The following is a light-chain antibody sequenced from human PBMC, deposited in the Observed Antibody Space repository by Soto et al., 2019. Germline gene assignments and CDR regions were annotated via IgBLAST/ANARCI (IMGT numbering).Light chain of an antibody. CDR3: HVWDSSSDHYV. Sequence: SYELTQPPSVSVAPGQTARITCGGNNIGGKSVHWYQQKPGQAPVLVVYDDSDRPSGIPDRFSGSNSGDTATLTIRRVEAGDEADYYCHVWDSSSDHYVFRTGTKLTVL. V-gene: IGLV3-21*02. J-gene: IGLJ1*01. CDR2: DDS. CDR1: NIGGKS.